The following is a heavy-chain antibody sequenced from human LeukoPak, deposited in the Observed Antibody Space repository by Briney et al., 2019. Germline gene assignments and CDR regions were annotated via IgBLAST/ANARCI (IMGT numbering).Heavy chain of an antibody. Sequence: ASVKVSCKASGYTFTSYGISWVRQAPGQGLEWMGWISAYNGNTNYAQKLQGRVTMTTDTSTSTAYMELRSLRPDDTAVYYCARQAPRGGSSGCSDYWGQGTLVTVSS. CDR3: ARQAPRGGSSGCSDY. J-gene: IGHJ4*02. CDR2: ISAYNGNT. CDR1: GYTFTSYG. V-gene: IGHV1-18*01. D-gene: IGHD6-19*01.